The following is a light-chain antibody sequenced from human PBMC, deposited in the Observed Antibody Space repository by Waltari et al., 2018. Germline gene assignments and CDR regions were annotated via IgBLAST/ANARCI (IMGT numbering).Light chain of an antibody. J-gene: IGLJ2*01. Sequence: QSALTQPDSVSGSPGQSITISCTGTSSDVAGYNYVSWYQQYPGKAPKVIIYDAINRPSGVSNRFSGSKSGNSASLTISGLQAEDEADYYCGSFISSTTGIFGGGTRLTVL. V-gene: IGLV2-14*03. CDR3: GSFISSTTGI. CDR2: DAI. CDR1: SSDVAGYNY.